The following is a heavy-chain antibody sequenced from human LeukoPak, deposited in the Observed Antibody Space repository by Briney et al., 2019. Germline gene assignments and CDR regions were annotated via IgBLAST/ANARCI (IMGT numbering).Heavy chain of an antibody. J-gene: IGHJ4*02. CDR1: GFTFSSYS. CDR3: ARDLGYYHGSGSHFPLQY. Sequence: GGSLRLSCAASGFTFSSYSMNWVRQAPGKGLEWISYITTSSSTVYYADSVKGRFTISRDNAGNSLYLQMNSLRAEGTALYYCARDLGYYHGSGSHFPLQYWGPGTRVTVSA. CDR2: ITTSSSTV. D-gene: IGHD3-10*01. V-gene: IGHV3-48*01.